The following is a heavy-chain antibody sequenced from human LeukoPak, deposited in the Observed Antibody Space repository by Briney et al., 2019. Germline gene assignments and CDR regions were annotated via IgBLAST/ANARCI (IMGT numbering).Heavy chain of an antibody. CDR1: EFTFSSFW. J-gene: IGHJ4*02. V-gene: IGHV3-74*03. D-gene: IGHD3-10*01. CDR3: AKGDVLLWFGESPFDY. CDR2: INADGTST. Sequence: PGGSLRLSCAASEFTFSSFWMHWVRQAPGKGPEWVSRINADGTSTTYAASVKGRFTISRDNAKNSLYLQMNSLRAEDTAVYYCAKGDVLLWFGESPFDYWGQGTLVTVSS.